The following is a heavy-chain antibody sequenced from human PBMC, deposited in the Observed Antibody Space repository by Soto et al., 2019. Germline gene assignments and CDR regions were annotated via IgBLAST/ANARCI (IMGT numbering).Heavy chain of an antibody. Sequence: ASVKVSCKASGYTFTSYGISWVRQAPGQGLEWMGWISAYNDNTNYAQKLQGRVTMTTDTSTSTAYMELRSLRSDDTAVYYCERAKQYCNNSVCYEGYIDHWGQGTLVTVSS. D-gene: IGHD2-8*01. CDR1: GYTFTSYG. CDR2: ISAYNDNT. V-gene: IGHV1-18*01. CDR3: ERAKQYCNNSVCYEGYIDH. J-gene: IGHJ4*02.